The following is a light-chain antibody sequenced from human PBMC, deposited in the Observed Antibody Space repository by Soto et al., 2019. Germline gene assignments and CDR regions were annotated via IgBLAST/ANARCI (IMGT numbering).Light chain of an antibody. CDR1: SSNIGAGYD. V-gene: IGLV1-40*01. CDR3: QSYDSSLSVV. CDR2: GNS. J-gene: IGLJ2*01. Sequence: QSVLTQPPSVSEAPGQRVTISCTGSSSNIGAGYDVHWYQHLPGTAPKLLIYGNSNRPSGVPDRFSGSKSGTSASLAITGLQAEDEADYYCQSYDSSLSVVFGGGTKLTVL.